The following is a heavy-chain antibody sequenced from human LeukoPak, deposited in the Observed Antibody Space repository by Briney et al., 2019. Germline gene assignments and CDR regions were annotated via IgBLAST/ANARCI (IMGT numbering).Heavy chain of an antibody. D-gene: IGHD1-26*01. CDR2: ISSSGSTI. Sequence: SRGSLRLSCAASGFTFNSFEMSWVRQAPGKGLEWVSYISSSGSTIYYADSVKGRFTISRDNAKNPQYLQMYSLRAEDTAVYYCATSPTGYSWVGATYFDYWGQGTLVTV. J-gene: IGHJ4*02. V-gene: IGHV3-48*03. CDR3: ATSPTGYSWVGATYFDY. CDR1: GFTFNSFE.